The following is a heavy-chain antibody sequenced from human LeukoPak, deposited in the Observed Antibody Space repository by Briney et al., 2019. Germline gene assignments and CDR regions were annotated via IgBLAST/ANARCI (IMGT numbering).Heavy chain of an antibody. J-gene: IGHJ6*03. V-gene: IGHV1-69*01. CDR1: GGTFSSYA. Sequence: SVKVSCKASGGTFSSYAISWVRQAPGQGLEWMGGIIPIFGTANYAQKFQGRVTITADESTSTAYMELSSLRSEDTAVYYCARGSKGSGSYSRAYYYYMDVWGKGTTVTISS. CDR3: ARGSKGSGSYSRAYYYYMDV. CDR2: IIPIFGTA. D-gene: IGHD3-10*01.